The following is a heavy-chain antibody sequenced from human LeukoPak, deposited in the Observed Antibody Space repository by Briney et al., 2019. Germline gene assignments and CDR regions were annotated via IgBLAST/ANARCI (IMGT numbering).Heavy chain of an antibody. CDR2: INDGGTYT. CDR1: GFAFREYW. D-gene: IGHD3-22*01. J-gene: IGHJ4*02. Sequence: GGSLRLSCAASGFAFREYWMHWVRQTPGTGLMWVARINDGGTYTAYADSVKGRFTISRDNAKNSLYLQMNSLRDEDTAVYYCARDRRKNFYYDSNGYPDYWGQGTLVTVSS. CDR3: ARDRRKNFYYDSNGYPDY. V-gene: IGHV3-74*01.